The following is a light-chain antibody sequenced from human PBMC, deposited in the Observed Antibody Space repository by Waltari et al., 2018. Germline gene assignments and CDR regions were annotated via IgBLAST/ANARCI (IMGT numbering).Light chain of an antibody. J-gene: IGLJ2*01. Sequence: SYELTQPPSVTVSPGQTARIACSGDALTDQYVHWYQQRPGRAPVVVIYKDTKRPSGIPERFSCSSSGKTVTLTISGVQAEDESDYYCQSADSTGSDVVFGGGTKLTVL. V-gene: IGLV3-25*03. CDR3: QSADSTGSDVV. CDR1: ALTDQY. CDR2: KDT.